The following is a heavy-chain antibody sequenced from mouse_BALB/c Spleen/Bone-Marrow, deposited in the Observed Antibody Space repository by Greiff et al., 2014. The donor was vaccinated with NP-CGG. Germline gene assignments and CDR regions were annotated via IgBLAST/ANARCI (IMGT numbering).Heavy chain of an antibody. D-gene: IGHD2-4*01. CDR3: ANYDYGWYFDV. V-gene: IGHV14-3*02. CDR1: GFNIKDTY. CDR2: IDPANGNT. J-gene: IGHJ1*01. Sequence: EVQLQQSGAELVKPGASVKLSCTASGFNIKDTYMHWVKQRPEQGLEWIGRIDPANGNTKYDPKFQGKATITAGTSSNTAYLQLGSLTSEDTAVYYCANYDYGWYFDVWGAGTTVTVSS.